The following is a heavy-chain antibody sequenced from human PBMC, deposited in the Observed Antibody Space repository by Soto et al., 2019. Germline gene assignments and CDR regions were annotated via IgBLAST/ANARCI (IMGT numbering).Heavy chain of an antibody. V-gene: IGHV3-23*01. Sequence: EVQLLESGGGLVQPGGSLRLSCAASGFTFSRYAVSWVRQAPGKGLEWVSGISRSGGATYYADSVKGRFTISRDNSKNTLYLQMNSLRAEDTALYYCAKEGDSGSGSYDFDYWGQGTLVTVSS. D-gene: IGHD3-10*01. CDR3: AKEGDSGSGSYDFDY. CDR1: GFTFSRYA. CDR2: ISRSGGAT. J-gene: IGHJ4*02.